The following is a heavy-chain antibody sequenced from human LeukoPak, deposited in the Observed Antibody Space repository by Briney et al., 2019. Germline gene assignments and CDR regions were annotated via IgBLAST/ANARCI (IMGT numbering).Heavy chain of an antibody. CDR1: GFTFSSFA. D-gene: IGHD3-3*01. CDR3: AKGRRFLEWLLLDS. J-gene: IGHJ4*02. CDR2: IRVSGSTT. V-gene: IGHV3-23*01. Sequence: GGSLRLSCAASGFTFSSFAMSWVRQAPGKGLECVSTIRVSGSTTYYADSVKGRFTISRDSSKNTQYLHMKSVRAEDTAVYYCAKGRRFLEWLLLDSWGQGILVTATS.